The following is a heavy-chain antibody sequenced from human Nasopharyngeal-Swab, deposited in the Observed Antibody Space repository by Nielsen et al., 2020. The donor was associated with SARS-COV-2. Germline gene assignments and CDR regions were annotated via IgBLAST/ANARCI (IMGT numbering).Heavy chain of an antibody. CDR2: IYYSGST. CDR3: ARSIAAAGNFPRIRVFPDV. V-gene: IGHV4-31*02. J-gene: IGHJ6*04. D-gene: IGHD6-13*01. Sequence: PGKGLEWIGYIYYSGSTFYNPSLKSRVAISVDTSKNQFSLNVSSVTAADTAVYYCARSIAAAGNFPRIRVFPDVWGKGTTVTVSS.